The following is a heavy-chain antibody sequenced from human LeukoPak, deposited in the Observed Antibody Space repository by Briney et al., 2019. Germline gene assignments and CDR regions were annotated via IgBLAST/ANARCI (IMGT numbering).Heavy chain of an antibody. D-gene: IGHD6-13*01. CDR2: IRYDGSNK. J-gene: IGHJ5*02. V-gene: IGHV3-30*02. CDR1: GFTFSSYG. Sequence: PGGSLRLSCAASGFTFSSYGMHWVRQAPGKGLEWVAFIRYDGSNKYYADSVKGRFTISRDNSKNTLYLQMNSLRAEDTAVYYCAKDPSVGKGAAAVIFYFDPWGQGTLVTVSS. CDR3: AKDPSVGKGAAAVIFYFDP.